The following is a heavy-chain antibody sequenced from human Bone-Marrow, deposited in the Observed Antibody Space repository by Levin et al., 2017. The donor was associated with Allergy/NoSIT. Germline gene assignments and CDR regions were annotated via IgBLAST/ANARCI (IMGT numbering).Heavy chain of an antibody. CDR3: ARIFMVRGVIVSGYYYGMDV. J-gene: IGHJ6*02. CDR2: ISSSGSTI. D-gene: IGHD3-10*01. CDR1: GFTFSDYY. Sequence: GESLKISCAASGFTFSDYYMSWIRQAPGKGLEWVSYISSSGSTIYYADSVKGRFTISRDNAKNSLYLQMNSLRAEDTAVYYCARIFMVRGVIVSGYYYGMDVWGQGTTVTVSS. V-gene: IGHV3-11*01.